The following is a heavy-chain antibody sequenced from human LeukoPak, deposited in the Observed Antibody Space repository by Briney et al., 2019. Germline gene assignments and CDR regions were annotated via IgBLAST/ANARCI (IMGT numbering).Heavy chain of an antibody. J-gene: IGHJ4*02. CDR3: AKDRSQWLLACDRY. V-gene: IGHV3-23*01. Sequence: PGGSLRLPCAASGFTFNSYAMSWVRQAPGKGLEWVSAISGSGGSTYYADSVKGRFTISRDNSKNTLYLQMNSLRAEDTAVYYCAKDRSQWLLACDRYWGQGTLVTVSS. CDR2: ISGSGGST. CDR1: GFTFNSYA. D-gene: IGHD6-19*01.